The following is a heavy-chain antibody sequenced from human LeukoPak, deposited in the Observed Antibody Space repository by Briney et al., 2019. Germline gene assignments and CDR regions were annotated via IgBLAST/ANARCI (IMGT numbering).Heavy chain of an antibody. Sequence: PGGSLRLSCTASEFSLSDFYMDWVRQAPGKGLEWVGRSRTKARGYTTEYAASVRDRFTVSRDESRNSVYLQMDSLRTEDTAVFYCARDQYDTWSRRGNFDSWGQGTLVIVSS. J-gene: IGHJ4*02. CDR2: SRTKARGYTT. CDR1: EFSLSDFY. V-gene: IGHV3-72*01. CDR3: ARDQYDTWSRRGNFDS. D-gene: IGHD3-3*01.